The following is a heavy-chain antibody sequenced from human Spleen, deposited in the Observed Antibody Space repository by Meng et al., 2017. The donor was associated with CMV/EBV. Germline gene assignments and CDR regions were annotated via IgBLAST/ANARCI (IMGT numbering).Heavy chain of an antibody. D-gene: IGHD2-2*01. V-gene: IGHV4-30-4*08. CDR3: AREDIVVVEHGMDV. Sequence: SETLSLTCTVSGGSISSGDYYWSWIRQPPGKGLEWIGYIYYSGSTYYNPSLKSRVTISVDTSKNQFSLKLSSVTAADTAVYYCAREDIVVVEHGMDVWGQGTTVTVSS. CDR2: IYYSGST. CDR1: GGSISSGDYY. J-gene: IGHJ6*02.